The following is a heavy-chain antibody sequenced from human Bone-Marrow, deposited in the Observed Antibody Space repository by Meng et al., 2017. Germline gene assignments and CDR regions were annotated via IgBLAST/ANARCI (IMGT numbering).Heavy chain of an antibody. CDR1: GGSITSSSYY. D-gene: IGHD2-15*01. J-gene: IGHJ3*02. Sequence: SETLSLTCTVSGGSITSSSYYCSWIRQPPGEGLEWVGYIYYSGTTNYNPSLRSRVTIAVDTSKTQFSLRLTFVAAADPALYYCGGAPTCCSGGSCYSGGAFDIWGQGAMVTVSS. CDR2: IYYSGTT. CDR3: GGAPTCCSGGSCYSGGAFDI. V-gene: IGHV4-61*01.